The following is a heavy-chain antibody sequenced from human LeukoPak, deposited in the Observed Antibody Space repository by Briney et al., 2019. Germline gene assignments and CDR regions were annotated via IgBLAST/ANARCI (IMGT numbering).Heavy chain of an antibody. CDR2: ISGSGGGT. CDR1: GFTFSSYA. D-gene: IGHD1-7*01. V-gene: IGHV3-23*01. CDR3: AKGLQITGTTPVDY. Sequence: PGGSLRLSCAASGFTFSSYAMSWVRQAPGKGLEWVSAISGSGGGTYYADSVKGRFTISRDNSKNTLYLQMSSLRAEDTAVYYCAKGLQITGTTPVDYWGQGTLVTVSS. J-gene: IGHJ4*02.